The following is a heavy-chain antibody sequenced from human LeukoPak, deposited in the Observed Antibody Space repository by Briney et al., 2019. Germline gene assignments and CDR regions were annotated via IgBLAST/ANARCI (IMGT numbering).Heavy chain of an antibody. CDR1: GFTFNSYW. CDR2: IRQDGGIG. CDR3: ARDWNYSIDY. Sequence: GGSLRLSCAASGFTFNSYWMTWVRQAPGKGLEWVANIRQDGGIGYYVDSVKGRFTVSRDNAKNSLYLHLSSLRAEDTAVYYCARDWNYSIDYWGQGTLVTVSS. V-gene: IGHV3-7*01. D-gene: IGHD1-7*01. J-gene: IGHJ4*02.